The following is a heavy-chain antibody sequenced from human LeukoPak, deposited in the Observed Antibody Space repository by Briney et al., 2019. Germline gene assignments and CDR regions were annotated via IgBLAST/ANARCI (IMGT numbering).Heavy chain of an antibody. CDR2: ISGSGGST. J-gene: IGHJ4*02. V-gene: IGHV3-23*01. CDR1: GFTFSSYA. D-gene: IGHD6-25*01. Sequence: GGSLRLSCAASGFTFSSYAMNWVRQAPGKGLEWVSAISGSGGSTYYADSVKGRFTISRDNSKNTLYLQMNSLRAEDTAVYYCAKVERSGSAFRGFDYWGQGTLVTVSS. CDR3: AKVERSGSAFRGFDY.